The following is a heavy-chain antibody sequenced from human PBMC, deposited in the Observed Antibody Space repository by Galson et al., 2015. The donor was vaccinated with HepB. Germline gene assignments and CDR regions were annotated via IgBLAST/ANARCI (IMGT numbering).Heavy chain of an antibody. J-gene: IGHJ6*02. Sequence: LSLTCAVSGGSFSGYYWSWIRQPPGKGLEWIGEINHSGSTNYNPSLKSRVTISVDTSKNQFSLKLSSVTAADTAVYYCARVRAGMRLRFLEWFPRGMDVWGQGTTVTVSS. V-gene: IGHV4-34*01. CDR2: INHSGST. D-gene: IGHD3-3*01. CDR1: GGSFSGYY. CDR3: ARVRAGMRLRFLEWFPRGMDV.